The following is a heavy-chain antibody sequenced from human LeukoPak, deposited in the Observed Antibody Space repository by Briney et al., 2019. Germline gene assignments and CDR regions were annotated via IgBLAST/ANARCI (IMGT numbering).Heavy chain of an antibody. CDR2: IYYSGST. V-gene: IGHV4-59*11. D-gene: IGHD6-13*01. CDR3: ARAWRSSSWYYDY. J-gene: IGHJ4*02. Sequence: SETLSLTCTVSGGSISSHYWSWIRQPPGKGLEWIGYIYYSGSTNYNPSLKSRVTISVDTSKNQFSLKLSSVTAADTAVYYCARAWRSSSWYYDYSGQGTLVTVSS. CDR1: GGSISSHY.